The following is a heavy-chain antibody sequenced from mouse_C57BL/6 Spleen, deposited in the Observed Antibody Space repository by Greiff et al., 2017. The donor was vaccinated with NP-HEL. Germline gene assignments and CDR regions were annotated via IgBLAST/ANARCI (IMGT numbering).Heavy chain of an antibody. CDR2: INPNYGTT. CDR3: ASAHYYGSSYGFAY. Sequence: VQLKQSGPELVKPGASVKISCKASGYSFTDYNMNWVKQSNGKSLEWIGVINPNYGTTSYNQKFKGKATLTVDQSSSTAYMQLNSLTSEDSAVYYCASAHYYGSSYGFAYWGQGTLVTVSA. CDR1: GYSFTDYN. J-gene: IGHJ3*01. D-gene: IGHD1-1*01. V-gene: IGHV1-39*01.